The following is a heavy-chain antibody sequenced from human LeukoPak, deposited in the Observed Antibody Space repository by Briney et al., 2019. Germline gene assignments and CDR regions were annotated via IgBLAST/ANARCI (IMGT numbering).Heavy chain of an antibody. CDR2: INPNSGGT. D-gene: IGHD1-1*01. V-gene: IGHV1-2*02. CDR1: GYTFTGYY. J-gene: IGHJ4*02. CDR3: ARDRHWNYVDY. Sequence: GESLKISCKGSGYTFTGYYMHWVRQAPGQGLEWMGWINPNSGGTNYAQKFQGRVTMTRDTSISTAYMELSRLRSDDTAVYYCARDRHWNYVDYWGQGTLVTVSS.